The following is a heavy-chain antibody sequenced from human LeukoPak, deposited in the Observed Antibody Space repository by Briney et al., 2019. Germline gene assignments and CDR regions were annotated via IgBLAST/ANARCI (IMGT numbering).Heavy chain of an antibody. CDR3: AIPGAFDI. CDR1: GYTFTGYY. Sequence: ASVKVSRKASGYTFTGYYMHWVRQATGQGLEWMGWMNPNSGNTGYAQKFQGRVTMTRDTSISTAYMELSRLRSDDTAVYYCAIPGAFDIWGQGTMVTVSS. CDR2: MNPNSGNT. V-gene: IGHV1-2*02. J-gene: IGHJ3*02.